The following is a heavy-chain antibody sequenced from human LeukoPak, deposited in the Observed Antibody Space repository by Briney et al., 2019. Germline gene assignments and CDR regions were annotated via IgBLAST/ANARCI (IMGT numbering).Heavy chain of an antibody. CDR3: ARDYYDSSGYFYPNAFDI. CDR2: ISSSSRTI. Sequence: TGGSLRLSCAASGFTFSTYSMNWVRQAPGEGPEWISYISSSSRTIYYADSVKGRFTISSDNAKNSLYLQMNSLRDEDTAVYYCARDYYDSSGYFYPNAFDIWGQGTMVTVSS. D-gene: IGHD3-22*01. J-gene: IGHJ3*02. CDR1: GFTFSTYS. V-gene: IGHV3-48*02.